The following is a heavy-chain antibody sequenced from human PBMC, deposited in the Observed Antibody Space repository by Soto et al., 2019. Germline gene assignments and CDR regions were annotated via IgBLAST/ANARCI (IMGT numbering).Heavy chain of an antibody. V-gene: IGHV4-39*01. J-gene: IGHJ5*02. CDR1: GGSISSSSYY. CDR2: IYYSGST. Sequence: SETLSLTCTVSGGSISSSSYYWGWIRQPPGKGLEWIGSIYYSGSTYYNPSLKSRVTISVDTSKNQFSLKLSSVTAADTAVYYCARPSLYCSGGSCYNGIDPWGQGTLVTVSS. D-gene: IGHD2-15*01. CDR3: ARPSLYCSGGSCYNGIDP.